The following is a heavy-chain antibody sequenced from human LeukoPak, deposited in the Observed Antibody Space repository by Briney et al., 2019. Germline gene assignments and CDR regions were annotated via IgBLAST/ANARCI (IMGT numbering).Heavy chain of an antibody. V-gene: IGHV4-34*01. CDR2: INHSGST. D-gene: IGHD2-2*01. Sequence: SSETLSLTCAVYGGSFSGYYWSWIRQPPGKGLEWIGEINHSGSTNYNPSLKSRVTISVDTSKNQFSLKLSSVTAADTAVYYCARYQSPYYYYYMDVWGKGTTVTVSS. CDR3: ARYQSPYYYYYMDV. CDR1: GGSFSGYY. J-gene: IGHJ6*03.